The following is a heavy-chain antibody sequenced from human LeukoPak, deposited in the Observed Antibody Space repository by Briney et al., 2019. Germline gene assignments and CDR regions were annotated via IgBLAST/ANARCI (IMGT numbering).Heavy chain of an antibody. J-gene: IGHJ4*02. V-gene: IGHV3-48*02. CDR1: GFTFNTNA. Sequence: GGSLRLSCAASGFTFNTNAMSWVRQPQGKGLEWISYISPRSTSIHYADSVKGRFTISRDNAKSSLYLQMNSLRDEDTAVYYCARAAYNSSPDYWGQGTLVTVSS. D-gene: IGHD6-13*01. CDR2: ISPRSTSI. CDR3: ARAAYNSSPDY.